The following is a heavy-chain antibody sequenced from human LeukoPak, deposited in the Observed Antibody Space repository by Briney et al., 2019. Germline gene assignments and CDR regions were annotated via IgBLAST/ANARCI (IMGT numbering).Heavy chain of an antibody. J-gene: IGHJ4*02. CDR2: IYHSGST. D-gene: IGHD3-9*01. CDR3: ARDILTGGYDY. Sequence: SETLSLTCTVSGGSISSGDSYWSWIRQPPGKGLEWIGYIYHSGSTYYNPSLKSRVTISVDTSKNQFSLKLSSVTAADTAVYYCARDILTGGYDYWGQGTLVTVSS. CDR1: GGSISSGDSY. V-gene: IGHV4-30-4*01.